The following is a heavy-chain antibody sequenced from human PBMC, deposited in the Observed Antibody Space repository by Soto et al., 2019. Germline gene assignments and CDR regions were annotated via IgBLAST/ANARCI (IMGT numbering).Heavy chain of an antibody. Sequence: ASVKVSCKASGYTFTSYGISWVRQAPGQGLEWMGWISSYNGNTNYAQKVQGRVTLTTDSSTSTTYMELRSLRSDDTAVYYCARGPRYCSTTTCFSGVTWFDPWGQGTLVTVSS. V-gene: IGHV1-18*04. CDR3: ARGPRYCSTTTCFSGVTWFDP. J-gene: IGHJ5*02. D-gene: IGHD2-2*01. CDR2: ISSYNGNT. CDR1: GYTFTSYG.